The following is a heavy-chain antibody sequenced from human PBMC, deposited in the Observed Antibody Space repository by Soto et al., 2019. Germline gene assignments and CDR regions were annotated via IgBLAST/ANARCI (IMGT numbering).Heavy chain of an antibody. CDR1: GFTFSSYG. Sequence: PGGSLRLSCAAPGFTFSSYGMHWVRQAPGKGLEWVAVIWYDGSNKYYADSVKGRFTISRDNSKNTLYLQMNSLRAEDTAVYYCARDRLLMVYAISTFDPWGQGTLVNVSS. D-gene: IGHD2-8*01. CDR2: IWYDGSNK. V-gene: IGHV3-33*01. J-gene: IGHJ5*02. CDR3: ARDRLLMVYAISTFDP.